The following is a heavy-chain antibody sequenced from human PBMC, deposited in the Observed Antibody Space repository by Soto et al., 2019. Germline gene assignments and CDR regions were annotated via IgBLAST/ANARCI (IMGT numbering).Heavy chain of an antibody. D-gene: IGHD4-4*01. Sequence: QITLKESGPTLVQPTQTLTLTCTFSGFSLSTGGVGVGWIRQPPGKALEWLALIYWDDDRRYSPSLNSRLTIARDTSTNQVVLTMTNMDPVDTATYYCAHSQKFTSFYSGNFDYWGPGTLVTVSS. J-gene: IGHJ4*02. CDR2: IYWDDDR. CDR1: GFSLSTGGVG. V-gene: IGHV2-5*02. CDR3: AHSQKFTSFYSGNFDY.